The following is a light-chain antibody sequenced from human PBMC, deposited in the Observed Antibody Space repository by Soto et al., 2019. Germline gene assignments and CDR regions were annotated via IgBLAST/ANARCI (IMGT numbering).Light chain of an antibody. J-gene: IGLJ1*01. CDR1: SSDVGSYNL. V-gene: IGLV2-14*02. CDR2: EGS. Sequence: QSALTQPASVSGSPGQSITISCTGTSSDVGSYNLVSWYQQHPGKAPKLMIYEGSKRPSGVSNRFSGSKSGNTASLTISGLQAEDEADYYCQSYDSSLSGAAFGTGTKVTVL. CDR3: QSYDSSLSGAA.